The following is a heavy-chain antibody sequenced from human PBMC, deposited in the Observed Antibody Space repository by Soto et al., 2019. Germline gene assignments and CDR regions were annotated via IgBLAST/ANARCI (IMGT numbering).Heavy chain of an antibody. V-gene: IGHV4-59*01. CDR2: IYYNWST. CDR3: ARQDSIVPSWFDP. D-gene: IGHD6-6*01. J-gene: IGHJ5*02. CDR1: GGSISSDY. Sequence: SETLSLTCTVSGGSISSDYWSWIGQPPGKGLEWIGHIYYNWSTSYNPSLKSRVTISVDTSKNQISLKLSSVAAADTAVYYCARQDSIVPSWFDPWGQGTLGTVS.